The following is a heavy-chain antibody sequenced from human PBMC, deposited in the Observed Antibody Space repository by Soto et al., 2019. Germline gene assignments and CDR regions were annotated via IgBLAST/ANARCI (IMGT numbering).Heavy chain of an antibody. CDR3: VKNSGWFNT. D-gene: IGHD3-10*01. V-gene: IGHV3-23*01. J-gene: IGHJ5*02. Sequence: VQLLQSGGGLVQPGGSLTLSCAASGCTFGTTDMSWVRQAPGEGLEWVSTIDGSGGITYYADSVKGRFTISRDNSRNTVYLQMNSLRGDDTALYYCVKNSGWFNTWGQGALVTGSS. CDR1: GCTFGTTD. CDR2: IDGSGGIT.